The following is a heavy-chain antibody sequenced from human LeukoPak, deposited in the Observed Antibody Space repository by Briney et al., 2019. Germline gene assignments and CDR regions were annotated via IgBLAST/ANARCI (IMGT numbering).Heavy chain of an antibody. D-gene: IGHD3-22*01. Sequence: PSETLSLTCTVSGGSISSYYWSWIRQPPGKGLEWIGYIYYSGSTNYNPSLKSRVTISVDTSKNQFSLKLSSVTAADTAVYYCAREDGSGYSIFPYYYYYMDVWGKGTTVTISS. CDR1: GGSISSYY. CDR3: AREDGSGYSIFPYYYYYMDV. CDR2: IYYSGST. J-gene: IGHJ6*03. V-gene: IGHV4-59*12.